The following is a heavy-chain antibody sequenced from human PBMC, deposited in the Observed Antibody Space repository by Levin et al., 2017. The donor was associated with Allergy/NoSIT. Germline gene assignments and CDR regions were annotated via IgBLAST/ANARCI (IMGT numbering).Heavy chain of an antibody. D-gene: IGHD3-9*01. CDR1: GGAFSDYH. V-gene: IGHV4-34*01. CDR3: ARGRRLQEWPASILNYYYYASDV. J-gene: IGHJ6*02. Sequence: PGGSLRLSCTLHGGAFSDYHWSWFRQSPGNGLEWIGDINHAGSTSYNPSLKSRVTISLDMSNMQFSLKVRSVTAADTAVYYWARGRRLQEWPASILNYYYYASDVWGQGTTVTVSS. CDR2: INHAGST.